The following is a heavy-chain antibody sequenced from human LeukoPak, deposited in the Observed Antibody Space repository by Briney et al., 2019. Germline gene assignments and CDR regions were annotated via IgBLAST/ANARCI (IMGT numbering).Heavy chain of an antibody. J-gene: IGHJ4*02. V-gene: IGHV1-24*01. D-gene: IGHD4-23*01. Sequence: ASVKVSCKVSGYTLTELSMHWVRQAPGKGLEWMGGFDPEDGETIYAQKFQGRVTMTEDTSTDTAYMELSSLRSEDTAVYYCATRLLGGNDFDYWGQGTLSPSPQ. CDR3: ATRLLGGNDFDY. CDR2: FDPEDGET. CDR1: GYTLTELS.